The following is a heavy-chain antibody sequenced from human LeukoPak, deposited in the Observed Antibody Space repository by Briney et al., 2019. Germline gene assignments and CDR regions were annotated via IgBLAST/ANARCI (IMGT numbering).Heavy chain of an antibody. V-gene: IGHV3-30*18. CDR1: GFTFSSYG. CDR2: ISYDGSNE. D-gene: IGHD5-12*01. CDR3: AKEGGYDLYYFDY. J-gene: IGHJ4*02. Sequence: GGSLRLSCAASGFTFSSYGMHWVRQAPGKGLEWVAVISYDGSNEYYADSVKGRFTISRDNSKNTLYLQMNSLRAEDTAVYYCAKEGGYDLYYFDYWGQGTLVTVSS.